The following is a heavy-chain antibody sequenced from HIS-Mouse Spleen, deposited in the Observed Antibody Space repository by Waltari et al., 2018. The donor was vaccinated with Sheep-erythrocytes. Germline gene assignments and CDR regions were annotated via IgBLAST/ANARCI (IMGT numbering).Heavy chain of an antibody. V-gene: IGHV3-21*01. D-gene: IGHD1-26*01. CDR3: ARVASGATFDY. Sequence: EVQLVESGGGLVKPGGSLRLSCAASGFTFRSYSMSWVRQVPGKGLEWVSSISSSSSYIYYADSVKGRFTISRDNAKNSLYLQMNSLRAEDTAVYYCARVASGATFDYWGQGTLVTVSS. CDR2: ISSSSSYI. CDR1: GFTFRSYS. J-gene: IGHJ4*02.